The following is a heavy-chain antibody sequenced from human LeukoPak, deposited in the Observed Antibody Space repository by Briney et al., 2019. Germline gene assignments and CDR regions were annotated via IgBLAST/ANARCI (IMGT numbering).Heavy chain of an antibody. V-gene: IGHV3-30*03. J-gene: IGHJ5*02. Sequence: GGSLRLSCAASGFTFSSYSMNWVRQAPGKGLEWVAVISYDGSNKYYADSVKGRFTISRDNSKNTLYLQMNSLRAEDTAVYYCARAGLYRYSNWFDPWGQGTLVTVSS. D-gene: IGHD3/OR15-3a*01. CDR2: ISYDGSNK. CDR3: ARAGLYRYSNWFDP. CDR1: GFTFSSYS.